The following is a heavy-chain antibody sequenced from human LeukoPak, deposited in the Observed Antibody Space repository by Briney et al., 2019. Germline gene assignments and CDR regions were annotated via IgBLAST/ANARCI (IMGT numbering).Heavy chain of an antibody. CDR1: GGSFSGYY. J-gene: IGHJ5*02. V-gene: IGHV4-34*01. CDR2: INHSGST. D-gene: IGHD6-13*01. Sequence: SETLSLTCAVYGGSFSGYYWSWIRQPPGKGLEWIGEINHSGSTNYNPSLKSRVTIPVDTSKNQFSLKLSSVTAADTAVYYCARMPRGGSSWYLRWFDPWGQGTLVTVSS. CDR3: ARMPRGGSSWYLRWFDP.